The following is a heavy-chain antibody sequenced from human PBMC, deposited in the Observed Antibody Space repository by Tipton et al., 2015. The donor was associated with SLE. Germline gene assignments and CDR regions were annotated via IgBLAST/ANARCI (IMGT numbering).Heavy chain of an antibody. CDR1: GGSFSGYY. CDR3: ASRTGIAVDY. CDR2: INHSGST. Sequence: LTCAVYGGSFSGYYWSWIRQPPGKGLEWIGEINHSGSTNYNPSLKSRVTISVDTSKNQFSLKLSSVTAADTAVYYCASRTGIAVDYWGQGTLVTVSS. J-gene: IGHJ4*02. D-gene: IGHD6-19*01. V-gene: IGHV4-34*01.